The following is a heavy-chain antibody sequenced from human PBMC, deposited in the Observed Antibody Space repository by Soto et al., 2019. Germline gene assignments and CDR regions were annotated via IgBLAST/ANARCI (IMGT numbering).Heavy chain of an antibody. CDR3: AKATRGGYCTSTTCPGGYYYGMDV. V-gene: IGHV3-23*01. CDR1: GFTFSSYA. Sequence: GGSLRLSCAASGFTFSSYAMSWVRQAPGKGLEWVSTFSGSGGRTYYADSVKGRFTISRDNSKNTLYLQMNSLRAEDTAVYYCAKATRGGYCTSTTCPGGYYYGMDVWGQGTTVTVSS. J-gene: IGHJ6*02. CDR2: FSGSGGRT. D-gene: IGHD2-2*01.